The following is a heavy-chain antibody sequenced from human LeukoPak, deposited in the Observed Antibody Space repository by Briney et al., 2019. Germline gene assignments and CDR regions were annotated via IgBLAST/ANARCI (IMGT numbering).Heavy chain of an antibody. CDR2: INTNTGNP. Sequence: ASVKVSCKASGYTFTSYAMNWVRQAPGQGLEWMGWINTNTGNPTYAQGFTGRFVFSLDTSVSTAYLQISSLKAEDTAVYYCARDGLWFGENFHFLLAVWGKGTTVTVSS. J-gene: IGHJ6*04. CDR3: ARDGLWFGENFHFLLAV. V-gene: IGHV7-4-1*02. CDR1: GYTFTSYA. D-gene: IGHD3-10*01.